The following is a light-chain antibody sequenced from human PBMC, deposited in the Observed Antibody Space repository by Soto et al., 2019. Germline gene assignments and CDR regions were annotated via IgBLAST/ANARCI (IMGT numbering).Light chain of an antibody. CDR2: KAS. J-gene: IGKJ1*01. V-gene: IGKV1-5*03. Sequence: DIQMTQSPSTLSRSVGDRVTITCRASQTISSWLAWYQQKPGKAPKLQIYKASTLKSGVPSRFSGSGSGTEFLLTISSLQADDFATYYCQHNNSYSEAFGHGTKVELK. CDR3: QHNNSYSEA. CDR1: QTISSW.